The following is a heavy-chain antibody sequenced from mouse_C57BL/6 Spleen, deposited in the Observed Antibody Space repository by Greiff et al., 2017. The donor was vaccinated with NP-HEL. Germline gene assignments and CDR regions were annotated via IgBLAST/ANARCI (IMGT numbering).Heavy chain of an antibody. D-gene: IGHD2-4*01. Sequence: QPVESGGGLVTPFFSLPLSFSSSLFTFISYSMSWVRQTPEKRLEWVATISDGGSYTYYPDNVKGRFTISRDNAKNNLYLQMSHLKSEDTAMYYCARDYDYEFDYWGQGTTLTVSS. J-gene: IGHJ2*01. CDR1: LFTFISYS. CDR2: ISDGGSYT. V-gene: IGHV5-4*01. CDR3: ARDYDYEFDY.